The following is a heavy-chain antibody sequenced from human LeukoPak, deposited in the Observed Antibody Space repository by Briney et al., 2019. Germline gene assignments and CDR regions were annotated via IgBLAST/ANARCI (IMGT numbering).Heavy chain of an antibody. CDR3: ARQLPGSYYFDY. CDR1: GCIFTSYW. J-gene: IGHJ4*02. D-gene: IGHD1-1*01. V-gene: IGHV5-51*01. Sequence: GESLKISCKGSGCIFTSYWIGWVRELPGKGLEWMGIIYPGDSDTRYSPSFQGQVTISADKSINTAYLQWSSLQASDTALYYCARQLPGSYYFDYWCQGALVTVSS. CDR2: IYPGDSDT.